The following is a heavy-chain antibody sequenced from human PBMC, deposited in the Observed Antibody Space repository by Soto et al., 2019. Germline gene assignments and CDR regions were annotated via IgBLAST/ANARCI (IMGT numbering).Heavy chain of an antibody. D-gene: IGHD6-19*01. CDR3: ARMYSSGSGWFHP. CDR1: GYSITAGGYY. CDR2: FYSSGSI. V-gene: IGHV4-31*03. J-gene: IGHJ5*02. Sequence: TLSLTCFVSGYSITAGGYYWSWIRHHPGKGLEWIGSFYSSGSIIYNPSLRSRVSISGDTSSNQFSMSLTSVTAADTARYYCARMYSSGSGWFHPWGQGTLVTVS.